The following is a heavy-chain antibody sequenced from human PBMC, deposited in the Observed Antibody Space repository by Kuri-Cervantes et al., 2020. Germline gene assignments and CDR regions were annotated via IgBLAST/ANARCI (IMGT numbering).Heavy chain of an antibody. CDR3: ARAIGMGTYYYYGMDV. CDR2: INPSGGST. Sequence: ASVKVSCKASGYTFTSYYMHWVRQAPGQGLEWMGIINPSGGSTSYAQKFQGRVTMTRDTSTSTAYMELRSLRSDDTAVYYCARAIGMGTYYYYGMDVWGQGTTVTVSS. CDR1: GYTFTSYY. V-gene: IGHV1-46*01. J-gene: IGHJ6*02. D-gene: IGHD3-16*02.